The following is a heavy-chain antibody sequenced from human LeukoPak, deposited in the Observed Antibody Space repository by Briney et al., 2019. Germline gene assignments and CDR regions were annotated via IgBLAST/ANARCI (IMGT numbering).Heavy chain of an antibody. J-gene: IGHJ3*02. D-gene: IGHD3-22*01. CDR1: GGSISSSTYY. CDR3: VRNLTMILAKGAFDI. V-gene: IGHV4-39*07. CDR2: IYNSGSI. Sequence: PSETLSLTCTVSGGSISSSTYYWGWIRQPPGKGLEWIASIYNSGSISYNPSLKSRVTISLDTSKKQFSLKLSSVTAADTAVYYCVRNLTMILAKGAFDIWGQGIMVAVSS.